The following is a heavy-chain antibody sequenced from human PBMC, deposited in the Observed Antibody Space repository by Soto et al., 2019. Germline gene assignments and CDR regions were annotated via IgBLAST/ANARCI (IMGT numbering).Heavy chain of an antibody. CDR2: IIPIFGTA. J-gene: IGHJ6*02. CDR3: ARSIGYYYGMDV. Sequence: SLKVSCKASGYTFTSYAISCVRQAPGQGLEWMGGIIPIFGTANYAQKFQGRVTITADESTSTAYMELSSLRSEDTAVYYCARSIGYYYGMDVWGQGTTVTAP. CDR1: GYTFTSYA. V-gene: IGHV1-69*13. D-gene: IGHD2-21*01.